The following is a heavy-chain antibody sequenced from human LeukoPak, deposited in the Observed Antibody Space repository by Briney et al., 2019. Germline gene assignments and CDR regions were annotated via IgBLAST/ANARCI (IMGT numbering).Heavy chain of an antibody. Sequence: GGSLRLSCAASGFTFSSYWMHWVRQALGQGLVWVSRINSDGSTTTYADSVKGRFTISRDNAKNTLYLQMNSLRAEDTAVYYCAVPATTETTDYFDYWGQGILVTVSS. V-gene: IGHV3-74*01. J-gene: IGHJ4*02. CDR3: AVPATTETTDYFDY. CDR2: INSDGSTT. D-gene: IGHD4-17*01. CDR1: GFTFSSYW.